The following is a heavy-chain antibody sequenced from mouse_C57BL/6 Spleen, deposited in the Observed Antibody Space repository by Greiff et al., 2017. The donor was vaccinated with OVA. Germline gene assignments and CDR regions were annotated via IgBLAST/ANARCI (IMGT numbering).Heavy chain of an antibody. CDR3: ARERRDDYWYFDV. Sequence: EVQGVESGPGMVKPSQSLSLTCTVTGYSITSGYDWHWIRHFPGNKLEWMGYISYSGSTNYNPSLKSRISITHDTSKNHFFLKLNSVTTEDTATYYCARERRDDYWYFDVWGTGTTVTVSS. CDR1: GYSITSGYD. CDR2: ISYSGST. V-gene: IGHV3-1*01. D-gene: IGHD1-2*01. J-gene: IGHJ1*03.